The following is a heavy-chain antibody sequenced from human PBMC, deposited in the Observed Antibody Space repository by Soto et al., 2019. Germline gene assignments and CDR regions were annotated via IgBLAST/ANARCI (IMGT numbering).Heavy chain of an antibody. CDR3: ARDPTMVRGLSGYLYYYGMDV. V-gene: IGHV4-59*01. CDR1: GGSISDYY. D-gene: IGHD3-10*01. Sequence: QVQLQESGPGLVKPSETLSLTCTVSGGSISDYYWSWIRQPPGKGLEWIGYIYSNGNTDYNPSLKSRVTMSVHTSKNQFSLKLSSVTAADTAVYYCARDPTMVRGLSGYLYYYGMDVWGQGTTVTVSS. J-gene: IGHJ6*02. CDR2: IYSNGNT.